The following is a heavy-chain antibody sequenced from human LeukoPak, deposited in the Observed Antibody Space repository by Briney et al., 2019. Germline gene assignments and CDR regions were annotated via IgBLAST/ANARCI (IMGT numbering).Heavy chain of an antibody. CDR1: GFTFSSYS. CDR2: ISSSSSYI. V-gene: IGHV3-21*01. CDR3: ARVKVAVAGTSGFDY. J-gene: IGHJ4*02. Sequence: KPGGSLRLSCAASGFTFSSYSMNWVRQAPGKGLEWVSSISSSSSYIYYADSVKGRFTISRDNAKNSPYLQMNSLRAEDTAVYYCARVKVAVAGTSGFDYWGQGTLVTVSS. D-gene: IGHD6-19*01.